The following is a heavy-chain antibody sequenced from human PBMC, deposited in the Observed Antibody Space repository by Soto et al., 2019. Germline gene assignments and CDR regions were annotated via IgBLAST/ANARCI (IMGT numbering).Heavy chain of an antibody. J-gene: IGHJ6*02. CDR2: IYYSGST. CDR1: GGSISSSSYY. CDR3: ARVPEYSSSWYFYYYYYGMDV. V-gene: IGHV4-39*07. Sequence: SETLSLTCTVSGGSISSSSYYWGWIRQPPGKGLEWIGSIYYSGSTYYNPSLKSRVTISVDTSKNQFSLKLSSVTAADTAVYYCARVPEYSSSWYFYYYYYGMDVWGQGTTVTVSS. D-gene: IGHD6-13*01.